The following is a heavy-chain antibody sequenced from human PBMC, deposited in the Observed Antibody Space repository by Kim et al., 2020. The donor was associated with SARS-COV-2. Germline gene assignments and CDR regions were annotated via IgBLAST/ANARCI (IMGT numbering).Heavy chain of an antibody. D-gene: IGHD3-22*01. J-gene: IGHJ4*02. CDR2: ISYSGTT. Sequence: SETLSLTCTVSGGSISSNNYYWGWIRQTPEKGLEWIGTISYSGTTYFNPSLKSRVTISLDTSKNQFSLKLSSVTAADTAVYYCATTPWSLSIVVADSWGQETLDTVSS. CDR3: ATTPWSLSIVVADS. V-gene: IGHV4-39*01. CDR1: GGSISSNNYY.